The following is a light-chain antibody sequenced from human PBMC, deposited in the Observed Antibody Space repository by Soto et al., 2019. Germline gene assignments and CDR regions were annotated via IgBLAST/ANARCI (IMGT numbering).Light chain of an antibody. CDR2: GAS. CDR3: QQYGSSPWT. J-gene: IGKJ1*01. Sequence: EIVLTQSPGTLSLSPGERATLYCRASQSVSSSYLAWYQQKPGQAPRLLIYGASSRATGIPDRFDGSGSGTDFTLTISRLEPEDFAVYYCQQYGSSPWTFGQGTKVEIK. CDR1: QSVSSSY. V-gene: IGKV3-20*01.